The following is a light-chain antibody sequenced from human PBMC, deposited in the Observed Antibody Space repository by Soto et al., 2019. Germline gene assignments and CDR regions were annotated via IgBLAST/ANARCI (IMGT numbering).Light chain of an antibody. J-gene: IGKJ1*01. V-gene: IGKV3-15*01. Sequence: EIVMTQSPATLSVSPGESATLSCRASQSVRSYLAWYQQRPGQAPRLLIYGASTRATGIPARFSGSGSETEFTLTISSLQSEDFAVYYCQQYNNWPAWTFGQGTRVLIK. CDR2: GAS. CDR3: QQYNNWPAWT. CDR1: QSVRSY.